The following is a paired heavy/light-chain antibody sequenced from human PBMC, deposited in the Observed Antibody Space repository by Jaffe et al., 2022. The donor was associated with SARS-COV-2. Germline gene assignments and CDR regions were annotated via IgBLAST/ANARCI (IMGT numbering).Heavy chain of an antibody. CDR3: AKFRFWGEVTTTDALDV. J-gene: IGHJ3*01. V-gene: IGHV3-23*01. CDR2: ISGSGDGT. Sequence: EVQLLESGGGLVQPGGSLRLSCAASGFALSSYAMNWVRQAPGKGLEWVSAISGSGDGTYYADSVKGRFTISRDISKNTVYLQMNSPKAEDTALYYCAKFRFWGEVTTTDALDVWGQGTMVTVSS. D-gene: IGHD3-16*01. CDR1: GFALSSYA.
Light chain of an antibody. CDR1: YSNIGNNY. V-gene: IGLV1-51*01. Sequence: QSVLTQPPSVSAAPGQKVTISCSGSYSNIGNNYVSWYQQLPGTAPKLLIYDNNKRPSGIPDRFSGAKSGTSATLDITGLQTEDEADYYCGTWDSSLSGVFGGGTKLTVL. CDR2: DNN. J-gene: IGLJ3*02. CDR3: GTWDSSLSGV.